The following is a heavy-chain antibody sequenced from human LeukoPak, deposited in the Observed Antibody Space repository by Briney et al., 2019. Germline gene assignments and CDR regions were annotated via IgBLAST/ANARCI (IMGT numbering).Heavy chain of an antibody. CDR1: GFTFSSYW. V-gene: IGHV3-74*01. CDR2: INSDGRST. J-gene: IGHJ4*02. CDR3: ARGSQGSIFDY. Sequence: GGSLRLSCAASGFTFSSYWMHWVRQAPGKGLVWVSRINSDGRSTTYADSVKGRFTISKDSAKNTLYLQMNSLRAQDTAVYYCARGSQGSIFDYWGQGTLVTVSS.